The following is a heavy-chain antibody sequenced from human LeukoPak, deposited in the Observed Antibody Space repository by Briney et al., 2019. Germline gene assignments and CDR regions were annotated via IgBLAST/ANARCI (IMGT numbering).Heavy chain of an antibody. J-gene: IGHJ4*02. CDR3: AKPGMTTATDQPLYADY. CDR1: GFTFSSYG. V-gene: IGHV3-30*02. D-gene: IGHD4-11*01. Sequence: GGSLRLSCAASGFTFSSYGMHWVRQAPGKGLEWVAFIRYDGSYKYYADSVKGRFTISRDNSKNTLYLQMNSLRAEDTAVYYCAKPGMTTATDQPLYADYWGQGTLVTVSS. CDR2: IRYDGSYK.